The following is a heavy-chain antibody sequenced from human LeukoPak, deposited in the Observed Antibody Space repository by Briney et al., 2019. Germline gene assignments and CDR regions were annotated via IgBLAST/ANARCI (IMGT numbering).Heavy chain of an antibody. Sequence: GGSLRFSCAASGFTFSDYYMSWIRQAPGKGLEWVSYISSSGSTIYYADSVKGRFTISRDNAKNSLYLQMNSLRAEDTAVYYCARDLESRVVITTDAFDIWGQGTMVTVSS. V-gene: IGHV3-11*01. CDR2: ISSSGSTI. J-gene: IGHJ3*02. CDR3: ARDLESRVVITTDAFDI. CDR1: GFTFSDYY. D-gene: IGHD3-22*01.